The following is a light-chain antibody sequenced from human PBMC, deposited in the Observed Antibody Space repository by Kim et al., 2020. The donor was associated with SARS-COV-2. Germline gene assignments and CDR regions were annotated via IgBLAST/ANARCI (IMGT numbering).Light chain of an antibody. CDR1: QSVSSSS. CDR2: GAS. V-gene: IGKV3-20*01. CDR3: QQYGSSMYT. J-gene: IGKJ2*01. Sequence: IVLTQSPGTLSLSPGERATLSCRASQSVSSSSLAWYQQKPGQAPRLLIYGASSRATGIPDRFSGSGSGTDFTLTISRLEPEDFAVYYCQQYGSSMYTLGQGTKLEI.